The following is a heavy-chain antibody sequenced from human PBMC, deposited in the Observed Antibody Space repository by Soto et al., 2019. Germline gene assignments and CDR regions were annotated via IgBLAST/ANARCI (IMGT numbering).Heavy chain of an antibody. Sequence: SETPALTCAVSGYSISSGYYWGWIRQPPGKGLEWIGSIYHSGSTYYNPSLKSRVTISVDTSKNQFSLKLSSVTAPDTAVYYSARDSPYFVTGTIASWFDPRCQGLLVSLFS. CDR2: IYHSGST. D-gene: IGHD1-7*01. CDR1: GYSISSGYY. CDR3: ARDSPYFVTGTIASWFDP. J-gene: IGHJ5*02. V-gene: IGHV4-38-2*02.